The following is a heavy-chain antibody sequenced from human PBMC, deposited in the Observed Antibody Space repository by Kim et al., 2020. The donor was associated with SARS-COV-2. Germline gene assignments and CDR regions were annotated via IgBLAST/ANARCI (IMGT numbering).Heavy chain of an antibody. CDR3: ARQWGTYGLDY. CDR1: GYSFTNYW. Sequence: GESLKISCKGSGYSFTNYWIGWVRQMPGKGLEWMGFIYPGDSNAIYSPSFQGQVTISADKSISTAYLQWSSLKASDTAIFYCARQWGTYGLDYWGQGTVVTVSS. V-gene: IGHV5-51*01. CDR2: IYPGDSNA. D-gene: IGHD3-16*01. J-gene: IGHJ4*02.